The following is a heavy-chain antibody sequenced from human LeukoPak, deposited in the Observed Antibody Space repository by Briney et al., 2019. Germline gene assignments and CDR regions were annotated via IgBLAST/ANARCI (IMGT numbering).Heavy chain of an antibody. J-gene: IGHJ3*02. V-gene: IGHV3-53*01. CDR3: AKDRGVVVVPAATNPDAFDI. CDR1: GFTVSSNY. D-gene: IGHD2-2*01. Sequence: GGSLRLSCAASGFTVSSNYMSWVRQAPGKGLEWVSVIYSGGSTYYADSVKGRFTISRDNSKNTLYLQMNSLRAEDTAVYYCAKDRGVVVVPAATNPDAFDIWGQGTLVTVSS. CDR2: IYSGGST.